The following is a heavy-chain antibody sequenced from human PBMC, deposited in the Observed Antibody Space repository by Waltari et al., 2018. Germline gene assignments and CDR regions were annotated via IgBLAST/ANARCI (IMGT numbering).Heavy chain of an antibody. D-gene: IGHD2-2*01. CDR3: VRHRTTYPLEIDY. J-gene: IGHJ4*02. V-gene: IGHV5-10-1*01. CDR2: IDPSDSFR. Sequence: EVQLVQSGAEVKKPEESLRISWEGSGYRCTRHWISWAGQMPGKGLEWVGGIDPSDSFRNYGPAFEGHVTISVDQSLRTAYLQWDSLKASDTAIYYCVRHRTTYPLEIDYWGQGTLVTVSS. CDR1: GYRCTRHW.